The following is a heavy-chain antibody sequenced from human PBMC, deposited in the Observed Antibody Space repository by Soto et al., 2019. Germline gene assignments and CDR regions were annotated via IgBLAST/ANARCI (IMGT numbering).Heavy chain of an antibody. CDR2: IYRGGDR. Sequence: EVQVVESGGGLVQPGGSLRLSCAASGFFVTNYYMSWFRQAPGKGLEWVSVIYRGGDRYYADSVQGRFTTSRDNSSNSLDVQMTGLRFEDTAVYYCARDRRDGDTIWGQGVVVTVSS. V-gene: IGHV3-66*01. J-gene: IGHJ4*02. CDR3: ARDRRDGDTI. CDR1: GFFVTNYY. D-gene: IGHD3-3*01.